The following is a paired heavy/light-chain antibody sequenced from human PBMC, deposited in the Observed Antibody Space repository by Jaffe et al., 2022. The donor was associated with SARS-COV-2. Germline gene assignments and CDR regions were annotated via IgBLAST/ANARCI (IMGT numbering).Heavy chain of an antibody. CDR3: AKGAGWLPDY. D-gene: IGHD6-19*01. CDR1: GGSISDYY. Sequence: QVQLQESGPGLVKPSETLSLNCTVSGGSISDYYWTWIRQPPGKRLEWIGNVYYTGRTNYNPSLESRVTISLDTSGSQVSLKVASVIAADTAVYYCAKGAGWLPDYWGPGTLVTVSS. V-gene: IGHV4-59*01. CDR2: VYYTGRT. J-gene: IGHJ4*02.
Light chain of an antibody. CDR2: GAS. CDR3: QQYGSSPLT. Sequence: EIVLTQSPGTLSLSPGESATLSCRASQSVRDNYLAWYQRKPGQAPRILIYGASSRVGGVPDRLSGGGSGTDFTLTISRLEPEDSAVYYCQQYGSSPLTFGGGTKVEIK. J-gene: IGKJ4*01. CDR1: QSVRDNY. V-gene: IGKV3-20*01.